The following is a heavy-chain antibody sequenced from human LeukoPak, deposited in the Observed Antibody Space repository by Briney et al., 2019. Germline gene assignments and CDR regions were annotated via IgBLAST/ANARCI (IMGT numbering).Heavy chain of an antibody. CDR3: AKDQGVIFGYFDN. J-gene: IGHJ4*02. CDR1: GFTFSSYA. D-gene: IGHD3/OR15-3a*01. CDR2: ISYDGSNK. Sequence: PGRSLRLSCAASGFTFSSYAMHWVRQAPGKGLEWVAVISYDGSNKYYADSVKGRFTISRDNSKNTLYLQMNSLRAEDTAVFYCAKDQGVIFGYFDNWGQGTLVTVSS. V-gene: IGHV3-30-3*01.